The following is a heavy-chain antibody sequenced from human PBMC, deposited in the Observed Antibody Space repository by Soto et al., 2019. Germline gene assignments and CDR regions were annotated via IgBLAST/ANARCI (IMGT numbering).Heavy chain of an antibody. J-gene: IGHJ4*02. Sequence: SETLSLTCAGYGGTFSGYYWSWIRQPPGKGLEWIGEINHSGSTNYNPSLKSRVTISVDTSKNQFSLKLSSVTAADTAVYYCARGRRTTVTXEYWGQGTLVTVS. CDR1: GGTFSGYY. V-gene: IGHV4-34*01. D-gene: IGHD4-17*01. CDR3: ARGRRTTVTXEY. CDR2: INHSGST.